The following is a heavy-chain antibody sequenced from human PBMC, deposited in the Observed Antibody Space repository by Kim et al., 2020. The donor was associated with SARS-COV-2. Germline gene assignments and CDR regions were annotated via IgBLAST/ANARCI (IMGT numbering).Heavy chain of an antibody. CDR3: AREGDCSGGSCYSWRAIHPEWYFDL. CDR2: ISSSSSTI. D-gene: IGHD2-15*01. Sequence: GGSLRLSCAASGFTFSSYSMNWVRQAPGKGLEWVSYISSSSSTIYYADSVKGRFTISRDNAKNSLYLQMNSLRDEDTAVYYCAREGDCSGGSCYSWRAIHPEWYFDLWGRGTLVTVSS. J-gene: IGHJ2*01. CDR1: GFTFSSYS. V-gene: IGHV3-48*02.